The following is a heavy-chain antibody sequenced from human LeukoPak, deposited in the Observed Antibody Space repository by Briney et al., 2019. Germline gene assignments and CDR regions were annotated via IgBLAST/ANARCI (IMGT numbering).Heavy chain of an antibody. CDR3: ARGDLVHIVVVVAAHVDY. Sequence: ASVEVSCKASGYTFTGYYMHWVRQAPGQGLEWMGWINPNSGGTNYAQKFQGRVTMTRDTSISTAYMELSRLRSDDTAVYYCARGDLVHIVVVVAAHVDYWGQGTLVTVSS. D-gene: IGHD2-15*01. J-gene: IGHJ4*02. CDR1: GYTFTGYY. V-gene: IGHV1-2*02. CDR2: INPNSGGT.